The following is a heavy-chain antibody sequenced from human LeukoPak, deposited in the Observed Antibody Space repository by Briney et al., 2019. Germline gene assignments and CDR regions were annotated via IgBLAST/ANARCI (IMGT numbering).Heavy chain of an antibody. CDR2: TYFRSRWYN. V-gene: IGHV6-1*01. CDR3: ANFYLDD. J-gene: IGHJ4*02. CDR1: GDTVSSNSAA. Sequence: SQTLSLTCAISGDTVSSNSAAWNWIRQSPSRGLEWLGRTYFRSRWYNDYAESVKGRISINPDTSKNQFSLQLNSVNPEDTAVYYCANFYLDDWSQGSLVTVSS.